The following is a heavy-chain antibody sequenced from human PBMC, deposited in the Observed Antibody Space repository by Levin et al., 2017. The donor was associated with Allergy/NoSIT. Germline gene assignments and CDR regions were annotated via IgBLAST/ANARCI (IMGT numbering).Heavy chain of an antibody. CDR1: GGSISSSDFN. CDR2: ISKSGRS. V-gene: IGHV4-39*07. Sequence: SETLSLTCTVSGGSISSSDFNWGWVRQPPGKGLEWMGSISKSGRSFYNPSLEGRVTISVDTSMNEFSLRLTSLTAADTAVDFCAKENWGSTPPDCWGQGTLVTVSS. J-gene: IGHJ4*02. CDR3: AKENWGSTPPDC. D-gene: IGHD7-27*01.